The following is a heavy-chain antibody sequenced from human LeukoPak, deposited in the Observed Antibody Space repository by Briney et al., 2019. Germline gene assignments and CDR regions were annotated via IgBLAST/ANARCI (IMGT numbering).Heavy chain of an antibody. CDR2: IWYDGSNK. CDR3: ARDRGYSYGLLGYYGMDV. Sequence: QPGRSLRLSCAASGFTFSSYGMHWVRQAPGKGLEWVAVIWYDGSNKYYADSVKGRFTISRDNSKNTLYLQMNSLRAEDTAVYYCARDRGYSYGLLGYYGMDVWGQGTTVTVSS. V-gene: IGHV3-33*01. D-gene: IGHD5-18*01. J-gene: IGHJ6*02. CDR1: GFTFSSYG.